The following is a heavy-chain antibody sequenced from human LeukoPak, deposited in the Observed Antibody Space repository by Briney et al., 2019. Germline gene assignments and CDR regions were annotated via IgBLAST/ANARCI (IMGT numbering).Heavy chain of an antibody. CDR2: IYSGGST. CDR3: ARDGTYYDILTEDYYYYGMDV. D-gene: IGHD3-9*01. V-gene: IGHV3-53*01. J-gene: IGHJ6*02. Sequence: GGSLRLSCAASGFTVSSNYMSWVRQAPGKGLEWVSVIYSGGSTYYADSVKGRFTISRDNSKNTLYLQMNSLRAVDTAVYYCARDGTYYDILTEDYYYYGMDVWGQGTTVTVSS. CDR1: GFTVSSNY.